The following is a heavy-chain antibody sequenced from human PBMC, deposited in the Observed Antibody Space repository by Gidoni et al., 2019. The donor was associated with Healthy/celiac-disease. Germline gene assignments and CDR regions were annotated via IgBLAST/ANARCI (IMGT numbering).Heavy chain of an antibody. CDR1: GFTVSSDG. CDR2: IWYDGSNK. Sequence: QVQLVESGGGVVQPGRSLRLAGAASGFTVSSDGMHWVRQAPGKGLVWVSVIWYDGSNKYYADSVKCRFTISRDNSKNTLYLQMNSLSAEDTAVYYCARDLQPLLYMVYGMDVWGQGTTVTVSS. CDR3: ARDLQPLLYMVYGMDV. D-gene: IGHD2-2*02. V-gene: IGHV3-33*01. J-gene: IGHJ6*02.